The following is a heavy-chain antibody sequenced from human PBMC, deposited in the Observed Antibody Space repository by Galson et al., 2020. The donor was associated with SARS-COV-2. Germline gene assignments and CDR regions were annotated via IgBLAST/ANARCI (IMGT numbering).Heavy chain of an antibody. V-gene: IGHV1-2*02. CDR1: GYTFTGYY. D-gene: IGHD3-22*01. CDR3: ARGGRGYTYYYDSSGLGD. Sequence: ASVKVSCKASGYTFTGYYMHWVRQAPGQGLEWMGWINPNSGGTNYAQKFQGRVTMTRDTSISTAYMELSRLRSDDTAVNYCARGGRGYTYYYDSSGLGDWGQGTLVTVSS. CDR2: INPNSGGT. J-gene: IGHJ4*02.